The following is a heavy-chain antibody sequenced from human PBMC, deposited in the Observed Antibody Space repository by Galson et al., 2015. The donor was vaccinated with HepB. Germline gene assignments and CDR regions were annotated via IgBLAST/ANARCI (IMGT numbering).Heavy chain of an antibody. Sequence: SLRLSCAASGFTFSSYGMHWVRQAPGKGLEWVAVISYDGSNKYYADPVKGRFTISRDNSKNTLYPQMNSLRAEDTAVYYCALYCSSTSCYGWGQGTLVTVSS. J-gene: IGHJ4*02. V-gene: IGHV3-30*03. CDR3: ALYCSSTSCYG. D-gene: IGHD2-2*01. CDR1: GFTFSSYG. CDR2: ISYDGSNK.